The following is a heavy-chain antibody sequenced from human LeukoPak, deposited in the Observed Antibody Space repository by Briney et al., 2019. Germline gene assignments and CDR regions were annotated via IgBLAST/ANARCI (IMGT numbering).Heavy chain of an antibody. CDR2: INPNSGGT. CDR1: GCTFTGYY. J-gene: IGHJ5*02. D-gene: IGHD4-11*01. V-gene: IGHV1-2*02. Sequence: GASVKVSCKASGCTFTGYYMHWVRQAPGQGLEWMGWINPNSGGTNYAQKFQGRVTMTEDTSTDTAYMELSSLRSDDTAVYYCARMTTRNWFDPWGQGTLVTVSS. CDR3: ARMTTRNWFDP.